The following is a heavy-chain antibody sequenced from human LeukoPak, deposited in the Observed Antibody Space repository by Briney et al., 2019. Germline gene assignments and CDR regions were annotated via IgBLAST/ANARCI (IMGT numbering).Heavy chain of an antibody. J-gene: IGHJ4*02. D-gene: IGHD3-10*01. CDR1: GFTFDDYG. Sequence: GSLRLSCAASGFTFDDYGMSWVRQAPGKGLEWVSGILWSGGSTGCADSVKGRFTISRDNAKNSLYLQMNSLRPEDTALYYCARDDYGSGSWNDYWGQGTLVTVSS. V-gene: IGHV3-20*04. CDR2: ILWSGGST. CDR3: ARDDYGSGSWNDY.